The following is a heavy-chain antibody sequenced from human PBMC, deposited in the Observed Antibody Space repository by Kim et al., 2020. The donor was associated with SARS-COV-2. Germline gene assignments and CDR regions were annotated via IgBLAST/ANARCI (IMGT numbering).Heavy chain of an antibody. V-gene: IGHV1-69*13. D-gene: IGHD2-2*01. CDR2: IIPIFGTA. CDR1: GGTFSSYA. CDR3: ARAEVTYCSSTSCLPGQHGMDV. J-gene: IGHJ6*02. Sequence: SVKVSCKASGGTFSSYAISWVRQAPGQGLEWMGGIIPIFGTANYAQKFQGRVTITADESTSTAYMELSSLRSEDTAVYYCARAEVTYCSSTSCLPGQHGMDVWGQGTTVTVSS.